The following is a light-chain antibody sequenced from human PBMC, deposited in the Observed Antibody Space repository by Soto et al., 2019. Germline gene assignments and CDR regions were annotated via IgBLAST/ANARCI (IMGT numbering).Light chain of an antibody. CDR2: LSSDGSH. Sequence: QTVVTQSPSASASPGASVKLTCTLSSGHSSYTIAWYQQQPEKGPRYLMRLSSDGSHSKGDGIPDRFSGSSSGAERYLTISSLQSEDEADYYCQTWGTGIQVFGGGTKVTVL. CDR1: SGHSSYT. CDR3: QTWGTGIQV. J-gene: IGLJ3*02. V-gene: IGLV4-69*01.